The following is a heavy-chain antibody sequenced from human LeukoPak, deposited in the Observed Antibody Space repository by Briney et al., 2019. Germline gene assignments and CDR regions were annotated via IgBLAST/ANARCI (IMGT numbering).Heavy chain of an antibody. CDR3: AREGGSYRPLDY. V-gene: IGHV4-4*02. CDR1: GGSITQTNY. CDR2: ENLQGGT. J-gene: IGHJ4*02. Sequence: SETLSLTCAVSGGSITQTNYWTGVRQPPGKGLEWIGEENLQGGTNYNPSLLRRVSISVDTSANHVSLQMTSVPAADTAVYYCAREGGSYRPLDYSGQGTLVTVSS. D-gene: IGHD3-16*02.